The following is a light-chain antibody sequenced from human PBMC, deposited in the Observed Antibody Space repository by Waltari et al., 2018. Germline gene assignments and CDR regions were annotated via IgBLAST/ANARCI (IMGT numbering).Light chain of an antibody. Sequence: DIQMTPSPSTLSASVGARVTITCRASQSIVSWVAWYQQKPGKAPKLLIDKASSLQSGVPSTFSGSGSGTDFTLTISSLQPDDFATYYCQQYFSGCTFGQGTNLEIK. CDR3: QQYFSGCT. V-gene: IGKV1-5*03. J-gene: IGKJ2*02. CDR2: KAS. CDR1: QSIVSW.